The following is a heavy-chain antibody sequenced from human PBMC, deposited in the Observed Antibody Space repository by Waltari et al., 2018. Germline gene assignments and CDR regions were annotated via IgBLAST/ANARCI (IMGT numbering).Heavy chain of an antibody. V-gene: IGHV3-23*03. CDR2: IYSGGST. CDR3: AKSYYSSSPPLDY. D-gene: IGHD6-6*01. CDR1: GFTFSSYA. Sequence: EVQLLESGGGLVQPGGSLRLSCAASGFTFSSYALSWVRQAPGKGLEWVSVIYSGGSTYYADSVKVRFTISRENSKNTLYLQMNSLRAEDTAVYYCAKSYYSSSPPLDYWGQGTLVTVSS. J-gene: IGHJ4*02.